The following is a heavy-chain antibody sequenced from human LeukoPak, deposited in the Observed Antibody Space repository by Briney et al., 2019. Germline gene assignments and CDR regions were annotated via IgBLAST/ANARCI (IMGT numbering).Heavy chain of an antibody. CDR2: SYYSGST. V-gene: IGHV4-59*01. D-gene: IGHD6-19*01. Sequence: SETLSLTCTVSGGSISTYYWSWIRQPPGKGLEWIGYSYYSGSTNYNPSLKSRVTISVDTSKNQFSLKRSSVTAADTAVYYCARDSGGWYYFDYWGQGTLVTVSS. J-gene: IGHJ4*02. CDR1: GGSISTYY. CDR3: ARDSGGWYYFDY.